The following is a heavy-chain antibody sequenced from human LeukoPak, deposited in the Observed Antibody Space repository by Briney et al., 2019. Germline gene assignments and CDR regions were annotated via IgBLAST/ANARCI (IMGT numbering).Heavy chain of an antibody. J-gene: IGHJ4*02. CDR1: GGSFSGYY. V-gene: IGHV4-34*01. Sequence: SETLSLTCAVYGGSFSGYYWSWVRQPPGKGLEWIGEINHSGSTNYNPSLKSRVTISVDTSKNKFSLKLSSVTAADTAVYSSARGLSGYDFDYWGQGNLVTVSS. CDR3: ARGLSGYDFDY. CDR2: INHSGST. D-gene: IGHD5-12*01.